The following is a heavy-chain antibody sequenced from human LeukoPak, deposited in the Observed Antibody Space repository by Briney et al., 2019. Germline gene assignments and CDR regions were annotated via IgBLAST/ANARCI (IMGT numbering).Heavy chain of an antibody. CDR3: AKEGPYYDYVWGSYRLYYFDY. CDR1: GFTFSNYA. D-gene: IGHD3-16*02. J-gene: IGHJ4*02. Sequence: GGSLRLSCAASGFTFSNYAMSWVRQAPGKGLEWVSAISGSGGSTYYADSVKGRFTISRDNSKNTLYLQMNSLRAEDTAVYYCAKEGPYYDYVWGSYRLYYFDYWGQGTLVTVSS. V-gene: IGHV3-23*01. CDR2: ISGSGGST.